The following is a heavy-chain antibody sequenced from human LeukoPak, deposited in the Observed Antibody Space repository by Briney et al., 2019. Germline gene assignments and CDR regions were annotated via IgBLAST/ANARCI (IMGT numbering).Heavy chain of an antibody. CDR3: ARGPTESMVRGVITGKFDY. Sequence: PSETLSLTCTVSGGSISSYYWSWIRQPAGKGLEWIGRIYTSGSTNYNPSLKSRVTMSVDTSKNQFSLKLSSVTAADMAVYYCARGPTESMVRGVITGKFDYWGQGTLVTVSS. J-gene: IGHJ4*02. CDR2: IYTSGST. CDR1: GGSISSYY. V-gene: IGHV4-4*07. D-gene: IGHD3-10*01.